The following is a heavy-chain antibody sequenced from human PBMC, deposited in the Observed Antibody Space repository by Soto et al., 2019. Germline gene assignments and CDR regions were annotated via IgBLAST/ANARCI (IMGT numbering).Heavy chain of an antibody. Sequence: QVQLVESGGGVVQPGRSLRLSCAASGFTFSSYGMHWVRQAPGKGLEWVAVISYDGSNKYYADSVKGRFNIFRDNSKNKLYLQMISLRAEDTAVYDCVKEHVRVVVAAAFDYLGQGTLVTVSS. D-gene: IGHD2-15*01. CDR1: GFTFSSYG. CDR3: VKEHVRVVVAAAFDY. CDR2: ISYDGSNK. J-gene: IGHJ4*02. V-gene: IGHV3-30*18.